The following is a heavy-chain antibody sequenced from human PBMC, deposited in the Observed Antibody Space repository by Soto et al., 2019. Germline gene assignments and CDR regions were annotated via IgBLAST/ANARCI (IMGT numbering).Heavy chain of an antibody. D-gene: IGHD3-22*01. CDR1: GFTFSSYG. V-gene: IGHV3-30*18. J-gene: IGHJ4*02. CDR2: ISYDGSNK. CDR3: AKALAHDYDSSGYDY. Sequence: GGSLRLSCAASGFTFSSYGMHWIRQAPGTGLEWVAVISYDGSNKYYADSVKGRFTISRDNSKNTLYLQKNSLRAEETAVYYCAKALAHDYDSSGYDYWGQGTLVTVSS.